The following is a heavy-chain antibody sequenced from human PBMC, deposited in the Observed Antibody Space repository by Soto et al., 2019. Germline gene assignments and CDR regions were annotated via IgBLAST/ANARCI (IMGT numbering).Heavy chain of an antibody. V-gene: IGHV3-30*18. J-gene: IGHJ3*02. CDR1: GFTFSRYG. Sequence: QVQLVESGGGVVQPGRSLRLSCAASGFTFSRYGMHWVLQAPGKGLEWVAVISYDGSNKYYADSVKGRFTISRDNSKNTLYLQMNSLRAEDTAVYYCAKQAVGGGFDIWGQGTMVTVSS. CDR3: AKQAVGGGFDI. CDR2: ISYDGSNK. D-gene: IGHD1-26*01.